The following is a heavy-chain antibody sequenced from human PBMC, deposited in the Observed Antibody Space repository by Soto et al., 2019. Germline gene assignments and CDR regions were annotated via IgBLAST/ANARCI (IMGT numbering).Heavy chain of an antibody. V-gene: IGHV4-61*01. CDR2: IYYSGST. Sequence: PSETLSLTCTVSGGSVSSGSHYWSWIRQPPGKGLEWIGYIYYSGSTNYNTSLKSRVTISVDTSKNQFSLKLSSVTAADTAVYYCARITIFGVVPTYGMDVWGQGTTVTVSS. D-gene: IGHD3-3*01. CDR1: GGSVSSGSHY. J-gene: IGHJ6*02. CDR3: ARITIFGVVPTYGMDV.